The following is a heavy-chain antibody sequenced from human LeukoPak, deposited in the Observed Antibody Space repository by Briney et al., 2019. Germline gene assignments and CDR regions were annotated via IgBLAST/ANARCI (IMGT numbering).Heavy chain of an antibody. CDR3: ARGMGMTTVTNFDY. CDR1: GFTFSSYS. CDR2: ISSSSSYI. D-gene: IGHD4-17*01. J-gene: IGHJ4*02. Sequence: GGSLRLSCAASGFTFSSYSMNWVRQAPGKGLEWVSSISSSSSYIYYADSGKGRFTISRDNAKNSLYLQMNSLRAEDTAVYYCARGMGMTTVTNFDYWGQGTLVTVSS. V-gene: IGHV3-21*01.